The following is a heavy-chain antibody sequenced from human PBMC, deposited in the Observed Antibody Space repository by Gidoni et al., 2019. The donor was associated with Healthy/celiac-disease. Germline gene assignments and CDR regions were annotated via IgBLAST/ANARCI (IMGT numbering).Heavy chain of an antibody. D-gene: IGHD3-22*01. Sequence: QVQLQESGPGLVKPSQTLSLTCTVSGSSISSGGYYWSWIRQNPGKGLEWIGYIYYSGSTYYNPSLKSRVTISVDTSKNQFSLKLSSVTAADTAVYYCARGFYDSSGYYQYYFDYWGQGTLVTVSS. J-gene: IGHJ4*02. V-gene: IGHV4-31*03. CDR2: IYYSGST. CDR1: GSSISSGGYY. CDR3: ARGFYDSSGYYQYYFDY.